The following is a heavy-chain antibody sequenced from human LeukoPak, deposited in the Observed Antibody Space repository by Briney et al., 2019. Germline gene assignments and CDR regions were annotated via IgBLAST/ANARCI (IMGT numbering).Heavy chain of an antibody. CDR3: ARRVATKFDAFDI. J-gene: IGHJ3*02. D-gene: IGHD5-12*01. CDR2: LNPNSGNT. CDR1: GYTFTSYD. Sequence: ASVKVSCKASGYTFTSYDINWVRQATGQGLEWMGWLNPNSGNTGYAQKFQGRVTITADKSTSTAYMELSSLRSEDTAVYYCARRVATKFDAFDIWGQGTMVTVSS. V-gene: IGHV1-8*01.